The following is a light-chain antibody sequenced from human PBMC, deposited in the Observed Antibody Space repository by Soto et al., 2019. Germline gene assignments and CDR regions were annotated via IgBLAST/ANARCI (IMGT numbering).Light chain of an antibody. CDR1: SSDVGSYNF. J-gene: IGLJ1*01. V-gene: IGLV2-23*01. CDR3: CSYAGSSTYV. CDR2: EAS. Sequence: QSVLTQPASVSGSPGQSITISCTGTSSDVGSYNFVSWYQQHPGKAPKLVIYEASKRPSGVSNRFSGSKSGNTASLTISGLQPEDEADYYCCSYAGSSTYVF.